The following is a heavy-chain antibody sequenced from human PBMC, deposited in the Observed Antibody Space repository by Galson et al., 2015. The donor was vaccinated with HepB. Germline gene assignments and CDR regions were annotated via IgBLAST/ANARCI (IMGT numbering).Heavy chain of an antibody. D-gene: IGHD6-19*01. CDR1: GYSISSSNW. CDR3: ARFVSGYSSGWDVTASDNWFDP. J-gene: IGHJ5*02. Sequence: SETLSLTCAVSGYSISSSNWWGWIRQPPGKGLEWIGYIYYSGSTYYNPSLKSRVTMSVDTSKNQFSLKLSSVTAVDTAVYYCARFVSGYSSGWDVTASDNWFDPWGQGTLVTVSS. V-gene: IGHV4-28*01. CDR2: IYYSGST.